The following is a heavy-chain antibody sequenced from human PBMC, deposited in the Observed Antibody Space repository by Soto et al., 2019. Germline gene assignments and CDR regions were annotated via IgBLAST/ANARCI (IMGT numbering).Heavy chain of an antibody. V-gene: IGHV1-18*01. CDR2: ISAYYGDT. J-gene: IGHJ4*02. CDR3: VRASEPMRTIVTHAY. D-gene: IGHD2-15*01. Sequence: QVQMVQSANEVKRPGASVKVSCKASGYTFTTYGISWVRQAPGQGLEWMGWISAYYGDTKYAPEVQGRVTLTRDISTNTAYMELSNRRADDTAMYFCVRASEPMRTIVTHAYWGQGTLVSVSS. CDR1: GYTFTTYG.